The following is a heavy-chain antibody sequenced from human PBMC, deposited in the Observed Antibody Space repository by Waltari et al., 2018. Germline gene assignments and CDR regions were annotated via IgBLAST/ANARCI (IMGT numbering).Heavy chain of an antibody. CDR2: IYSGGST. Sequence: EVQLVESGGGLIQPGGSLRPSCAASGFTVINNFMLWVRQAPGKGREWVSLIYSGGSTYYADSVKGRFTISRDYSENTLYLQMNSLRGEDTAVYYCARDRHCSSSGCSGLWGQGTLVTVSS. V-gene: IGHV3-53*01. CDR3: ARDRHCSSSGCSGL. D-gene: IGHD2-2*01. CDR1: GFTVINNF. J-gene: IGHJ4*02.